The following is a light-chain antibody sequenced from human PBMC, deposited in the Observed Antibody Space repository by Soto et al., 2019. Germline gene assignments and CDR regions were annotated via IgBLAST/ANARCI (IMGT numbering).Light chain of an antibody. J-gene: IGKJ4*01. V-gene: IGKV1-8*01. CDR3: QQYYSYPRLT. CDR1: QGISSY. CDR2: AAS. Sequence: AIRMTQSPSSFSASTGDRVTITCRASQGISSYLAWYQQKPGKAPKLLIYAASTLQSGVPSRFSDSGSGTDFTLTISCLQSEDFATYYCQQYYSYPRLTFGGGTKVEFK.